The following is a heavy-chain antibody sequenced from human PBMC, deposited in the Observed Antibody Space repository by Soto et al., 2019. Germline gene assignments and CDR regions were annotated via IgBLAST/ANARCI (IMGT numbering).Heavy chain of an antibody. D-gene: IGHD2-2*01. V-gene: IGHV4-34*01. CDR1: GGSFSGYY. CDR2: INHSGST. Sequence: QVQLQQWGAGLLKPSETLSLTCAVYGGSFSGYYWSWIRQPPGKGLEWIGEINHSGSTNYNPSLKSRVTISVDTSKNQFSLKLSSGTAADTAVYYCARTFIVVVPAAMRGWFDPWGQGTLVTVSS. J-gene: IGHJ5*02. CDR3: ARTFIVVVPAAMRGWFDP.